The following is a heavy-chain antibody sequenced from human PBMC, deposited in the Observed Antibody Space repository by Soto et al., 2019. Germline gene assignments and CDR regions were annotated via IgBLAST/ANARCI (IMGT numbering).Heavy chain of an antibody. CDR3: AKTATMVRGAGNWFDP. D-gene: IGHD3-10*01. CDR1: GFTFSSYA. Sequence: EVQLLESGGGLVQPGGSPRLSCAASGFTFSSYAMSWVRQAPGKGLEWVSAISGSGGSTYYADSVKGRFTISRDNSKNTLYLQMNSLRAEDTAVYYCAKTATMVRGAGNWFDPWGQGTLVTVSS. V-gene: IGHV3-23*01. J-gene: IGHJ5*02. CDR2: ISGSGGST.